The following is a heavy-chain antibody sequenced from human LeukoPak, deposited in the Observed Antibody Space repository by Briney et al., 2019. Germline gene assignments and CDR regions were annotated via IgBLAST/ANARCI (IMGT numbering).Heavy chain of an antibody. D-gene: IGHD3-10*02. Sequence: GGSLRLSCAASGFTFSSYEMNWVRQAPGKGLEWVSYISSSGSTKYYADSVKGRFTISRDNAKTSLYQQMNSLRAEDTAVYYCARDVFECYYYGRDVCGKGTTVSDCS. J-gene: IGHJ6*01. V-gene: IGHV3-48*03. CDR2: ISSSGSTK. CDR1: GFTFSSYE. CDR3: ARDVFECYYYGRDV.